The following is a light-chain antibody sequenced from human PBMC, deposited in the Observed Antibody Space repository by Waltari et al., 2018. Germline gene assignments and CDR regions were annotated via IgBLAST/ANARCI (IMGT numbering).Light chain of an antibody. CDR2: GAS. V-gene: IGKV3-20*01. CDR1: QRVSRT. CDR3: QHYVRLPAT. Sequence: IVLTQSPGTLSLSPGERATLSCRASQRVSRTLAGYQQKPGQAPRHLIYGASTRATGIPERFSGGGSGTDFSLTISRLEPEDFAVYYCQHYVRLPATFGQGTKVEIK. J-gene: IGKJ1*01.